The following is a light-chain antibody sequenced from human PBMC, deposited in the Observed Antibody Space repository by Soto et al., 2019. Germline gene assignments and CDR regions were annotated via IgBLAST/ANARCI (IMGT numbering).Light chain of an antibody. CDR3: SSEAGSNSRHVV. Sequence: QSALTQPPSASGSPGQSVTISCTGTSSDVGAYNYVSWYQQHPGKAPKLMIYEVSKRPSGVPDRFSGSKSGNTASLTVSGLQAEDEADYYCSSEAGSNSRHVVFGGGTKLTVL. CDR1: SSDVGAYNY. J-gene: IGLJ2*01. V-gene: IGLV2-8*01. CDR2: EVS.